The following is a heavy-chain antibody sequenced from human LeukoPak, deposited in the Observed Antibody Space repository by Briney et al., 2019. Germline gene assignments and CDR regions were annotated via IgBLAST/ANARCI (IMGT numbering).Heavy chain of an antibody. Sequence: SETLSLTCAVYGGSFSGYYWSWIRQPPGKGLEWIGEINHSGSTNYNPSLKSRVTISVDTSKNQFSLKLSSVTAEDTAVYYCARKGAVAGTLDYWGEGTLVTVSS. D-gene: IGHD6-19*01. CDR3: ARKGAVAGTLDY. J-gene: IGHJ4*02. V-gene: IGHV4-34*01. CDR1: GGSFSGYY. CDR2: INHSGST.